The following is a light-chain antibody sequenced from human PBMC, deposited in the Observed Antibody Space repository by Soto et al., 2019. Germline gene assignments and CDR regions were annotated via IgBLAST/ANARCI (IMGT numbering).Light chain of an antibody. Sequence: EIVLTQSPGTLSLSPWEIATLSCRASQSLYNNYLAWHQQKPGQAPRLLIYGASSRATGIADRFSGSGSATEFSLTINSLQSEDFAVYYCQEYNTWPWTFGQGTKVDIK. J-gene: IGKJ1*01. CDR1: QSLYNN. CDR2: GAS. CDR3: QEYNTWPWT. V-gene: IGKV3D-15*01.